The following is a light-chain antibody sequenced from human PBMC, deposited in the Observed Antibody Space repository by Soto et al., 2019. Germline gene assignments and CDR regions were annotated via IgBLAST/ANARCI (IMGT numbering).Light chain of an antibody. CDR1: SSNIGAGYD. CDR3: QSYDSSLSGSWV. CDR2: GNS. V-gene: IGLV1-40*01. J-gene: IGLJ3*02. Sequence: QSVLTQPPSGSGAPGQRVTISCTGSSSNIGAGYDVHWYQQLPGTAPKLLIYGNSNRPSGVPDRFSGSKSGTSASLAITGLQAEDEADYYCQSYDSSLSGSWVFGGGTKVTVL.